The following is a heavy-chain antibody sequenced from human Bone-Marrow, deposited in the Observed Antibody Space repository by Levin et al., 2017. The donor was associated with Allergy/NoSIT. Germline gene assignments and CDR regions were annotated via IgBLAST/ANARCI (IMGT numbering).Heavy chain of an antibody. D-gene: IGHD6-13*01. J-gene: IGHJ4*02. CDR1: GGSISSSTYY. CDR2: IYYSGST. Sequence: SETLSLTCTVSGGSISSSTYYWGWIRQPPGKGLEWIASIYYSGSTYYNPSLKSRLTISIDTSKNQFSLKLSSVTAADTAVYYCEGEIAAAAAYWGQGTLVTVSS. V-gene: IGHV4-39*02. CDR3: EGEIAAAAAY.